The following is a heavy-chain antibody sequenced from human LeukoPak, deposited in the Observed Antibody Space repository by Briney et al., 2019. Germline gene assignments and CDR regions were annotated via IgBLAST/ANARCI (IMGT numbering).Heavy chain of an antibody. CDR1: GGTFSSYA. V-gene: IGHV1-69*06. D-gene: IGHD4-23*01. CDR3: ARGQKRWYQDY. J-gene: IGHJ4*02. Sequence: SVKVSCKASGGTFSSYAISWVRQAPGQGLEWMGGIIPIFGTANYAQRFQGRVTITADKSTSTACMELSSLRSEDTAVYYCARGQKRWYQDYWGQGTLVTVSS. CDR2: IIPIFGTA.